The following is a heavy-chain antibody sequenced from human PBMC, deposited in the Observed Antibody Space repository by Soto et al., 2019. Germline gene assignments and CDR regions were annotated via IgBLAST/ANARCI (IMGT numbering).Heavy chain of an antibody. Sequence: SETLSLTCTVSGGSISSGGYYWSWIRQHPGKGLEWIGYIYYSGSTSYNPSLKSRVTISVDTSKNQFSLKLSSVTAADTAVYYCARVSRVPGDGWYYMDVWGKGTTVTVSS. J-gene: IGHJ6*03. CDR2: IYYSGST. V-gene: IGHV4-31*03. D-gene: IGHD2-2*01. CDR3: ARVSRVPGDGWYYMDV. CDR1: GGSISSGGYY.